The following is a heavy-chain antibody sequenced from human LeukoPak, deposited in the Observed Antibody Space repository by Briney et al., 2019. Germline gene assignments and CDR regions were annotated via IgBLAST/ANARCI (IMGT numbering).Heavy chain of an antibody. J-gene: IGHJ4*02. CDR2: VFYSGNA. Sequence: SETLSLTCTVSGGSISSSSYYWGWIRQPPGKGLGWIGSVFYSGNALYNPSLRSRLTISVDKSKNQFSLKLRSVTAADTAVYYCARRNMVRGVYDLFFDYWGQGTLVTVSS. CDR3: ARRNMVRGVYDLFFDY. CDR1: GGSISSSSYY. D-gene: IGHD3-10*01. V-gene: IGHV4-39*01.